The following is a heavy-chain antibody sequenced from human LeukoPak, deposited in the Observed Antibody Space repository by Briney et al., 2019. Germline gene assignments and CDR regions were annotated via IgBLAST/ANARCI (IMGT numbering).Heavy chain of an antibody. CDR2: IIPIFGTA. V-gene: IGHV1-69*05. Sequence: SVKVSCKASGGTFSSYAISWVRQAPGQGLEWMGGIIPIFGTANYAQKFQGRVTITTDESTSTAYMELSSRRSEDTAVYYCARVPSIAAGSPLDPWGQGTLVTVSS. CDR3: ARVPSIAAGSPLDP. D-gene: IGHD6-13*01. J-gene: IGHJ5*02. CDR1: GGTFSSYA.